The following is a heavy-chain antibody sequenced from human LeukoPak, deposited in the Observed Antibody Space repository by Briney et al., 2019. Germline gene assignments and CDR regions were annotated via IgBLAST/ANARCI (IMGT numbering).Heavy chain of an antibody. V-gene: IGHV1-2*02. CDR1: GYTFNRFG. CDR3: ASTRTYSSGWQIDY. J-gene: IGHJ4*02. CDR2: INPNSGGT. Sequence: GASVKVSCKASGYTFNRFGISWVRQAPGQGLEWMGWINPNSGGTNYAQKFQGRVAMTRDTSISTAYMELSRLRSDDTAVYYCASTRTYSSGWQIDYWGQGTLVTVSS. D-gene: IGHD6-19*01.